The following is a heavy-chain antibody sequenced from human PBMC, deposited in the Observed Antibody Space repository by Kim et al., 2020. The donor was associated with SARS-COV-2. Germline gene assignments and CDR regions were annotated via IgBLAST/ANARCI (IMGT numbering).Heavy chain of an antibody. Sequence: TYYVDSVKGRFTISRDNSKNTLYLQMNSLRAEDTAVYYCAKEGTAGFFDSWGQGTLVTVSS. J-gene: IGHJ5*01. V-gene: IGHV3-23*01. D-gene: IGHD6-13*01. CDR2: T. CDR3: AKEGTAGFFDS.